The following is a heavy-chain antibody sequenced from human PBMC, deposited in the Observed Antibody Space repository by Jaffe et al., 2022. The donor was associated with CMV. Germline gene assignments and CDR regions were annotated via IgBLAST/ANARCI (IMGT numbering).Heavy chain of an antibody. D-gene: IGHD2-21*02. V-gene: IGHV1-18*04. J-gene: IGHJ4*02. CDR3: ARDQFVSGPWVTSAFEN. CDR1: GYTFISYG. CDR2: IDVYRENP. Sequence: QVQLVQSGAEVKRPGASVKVSCKASGYTFISYGISWVRQAPGQGPEWMGRIDVYRENPKYAQNFQDRVIMTTDKSTNTVYMELRSLRSDDTAIYYCARDQFVSGPWVTSAFENWGQGTLVTVSS.